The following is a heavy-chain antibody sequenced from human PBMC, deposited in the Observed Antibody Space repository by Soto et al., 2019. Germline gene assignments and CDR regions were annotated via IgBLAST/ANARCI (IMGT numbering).Heavy chain of an antibody. CDR1: GGSISSSNYF. Sequence: SETLSLTCTVSGGSISSSNYFWGWIRQPPGKGLEWIGSMYYSGSTYYNPSLKSRVTISVDTSKNQFSLKLSSVTAADTAMYYCARYGERTSRPLNGFAPWGQGTPDTGSS. J-gene: IGHJ5*02. V-gene: IGHV4-39*01. CDR2: MYYSGST. CDR3: ARYGERTSRPLNGFAP. D-gene: IGHD7-27*01.